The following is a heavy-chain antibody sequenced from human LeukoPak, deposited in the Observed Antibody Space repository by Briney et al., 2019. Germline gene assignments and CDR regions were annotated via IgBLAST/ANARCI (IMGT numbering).Heavy chain of an antibody. V-gene: IGHV1-69*13. D-gene: IGHD4-17*01. CDR1: GGTFSSYA. Sequence: ASVKVSCKASGGTFSSYAISWVRQAHGQGLERMGGIIPISGTANYAQKFQGRVTITADESTSTAYMELSSLRSEDTAVYYCARGGPYGDYFLGMDVWGQGTTVTVSS. J-gene: IGHJ6*02. CDR2: IIPISGTA. CDR3: ARGGPYGDYFLGMDV.